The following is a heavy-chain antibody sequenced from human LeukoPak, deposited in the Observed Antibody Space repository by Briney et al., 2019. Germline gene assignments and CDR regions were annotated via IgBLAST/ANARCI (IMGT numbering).Heavy chain of an antibody. J-gene: IGHJ4*02. Sequence: GGSLRLSCAASGCTFDDYAMHWVRQAPGKGLEWVSGVSWNSGSIGYADSVKGRFTISRDNAKNSLYLQMNSLRAEDTALYYCAKGGIAVAGPPGYWGQGTLVTVSS. CDR3: AKGGIAVAGPPGY. D-gene: IGHD6-19*01. CDR2: VSWNSGSI. CDR1: GCTFDDYA. V-gene: IGHV3-9*01.